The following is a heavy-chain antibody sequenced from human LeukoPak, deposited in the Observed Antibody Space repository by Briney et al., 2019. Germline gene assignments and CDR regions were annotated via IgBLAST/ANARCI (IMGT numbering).Heavy chain of an antibody. D-gene: IGHD1-7*01. CDR2: KWYDGSNK. CDR3: AKDREGTTFDN. Sequence: TGGSLRLSCAASGFTFSTYGMHWVRQAPGKGLECVAVKWYDGSNKYYADSVKGRFTISRDNSKNTVYLQMNSLRAEDTAVYYCAKDREGTTFDNWGQGTLVTVSS. J-gene: IGHJ4*02. V-gene: IGHV3-30*02. CDR1: GFTFSTYG.